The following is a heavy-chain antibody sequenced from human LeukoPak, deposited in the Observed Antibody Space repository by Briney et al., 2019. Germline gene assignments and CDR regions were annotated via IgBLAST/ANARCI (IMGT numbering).Heavy chain of an antibody. Sequence: ASVKVSCKASGYTFTGYYMHWVRQAPGQGLEWKGWINPNSGGTNYAQKFQGRVTMTRDTSISTAYMELSRLRSDDTAVYYCARVRLGIWGAFDIWGQGTMVTVSS. CDR3: ARVRLGIWGAFDI. D-gene: IGHD7-27*01. CDR1: GYTFTGYY. CDR2: INPNSGGT. V-gene: IGHV1-2*02. J-gene: IGHJ3*02.